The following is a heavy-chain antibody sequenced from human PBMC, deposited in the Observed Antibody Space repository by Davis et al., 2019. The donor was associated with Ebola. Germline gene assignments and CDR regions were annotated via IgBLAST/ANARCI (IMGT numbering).Heavy chain of an antibody. D-gene: IGHD3-22*01. V-gene: IGHV4-4*07. J-gene: IGHJ4*02. CDR1: GGSISSYY. CDR2: IYTSGST. Sequence: SETLSLTCTVSGGSISSYYWSWIRQPAGKGLEWIGRIYTSGSTNYNPSLKSRVTISVDTSKNQFSLKLSSVTAADTAVYYCARGQYHYDRTGYHPDDYFDYWGQETLVTVSS. CDR3: ARGQYHYDRTGYHPDDYFDY.